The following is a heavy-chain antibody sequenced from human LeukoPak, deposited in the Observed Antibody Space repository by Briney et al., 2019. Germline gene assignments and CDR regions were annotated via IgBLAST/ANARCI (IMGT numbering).Heavy chain of an antibody. D-gene: IGHD3-22*01. V-gene: IGHV1-2*06. CDR1: EYTFTCYY. J-gene: IGHJ4*02. CDR2: INPNSGGT. Sequence: ASVKVSCKASEYTFTCYYMHWVRQAPGQGLEWMGRINPNSGGTNYAQKFQGRVTMTRDTSISTAYMELSRLRSDDTAVYYCARRTRNYYDSSGYPIRYFDYWGQGTLVTVSS. CDR3: ARRTRNYYDSSGYPIRYFDY.